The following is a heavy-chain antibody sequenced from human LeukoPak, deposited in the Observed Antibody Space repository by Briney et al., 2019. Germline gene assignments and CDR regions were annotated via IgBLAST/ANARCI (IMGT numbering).Heavy chain of an antibody. CDR1: GYTFTSYY. CDR3: ARRSYDFWSGYYAFDI. Sequence: ASVKVSCKASGYTFTSYYMHWVRQAPGQGLEWMGIINPSGGSTSYAQKFQGRVTMTTDTSTSTAYMELRSLRSDDTAVYYCARRSYDFWSGYYAFDIWGQGTMVTVSS. D-gene: IGHD3-3*01. CDR2: INPSGGST. V-gene: IGHV1-46*01. J-gene: IGHJ3*02.